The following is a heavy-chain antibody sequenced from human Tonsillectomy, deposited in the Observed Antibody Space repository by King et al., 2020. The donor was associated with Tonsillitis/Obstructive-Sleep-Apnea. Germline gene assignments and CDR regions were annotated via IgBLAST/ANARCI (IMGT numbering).Heavy chain of an antibody. CDR3: ARQLAAAGTTGRMDV. CDR1: GYSFTSYW. D-gene: IGHD6-13*01. J-gene: IGHJ6*02. Sequence: QLVQSGAEVKKPGESLKISCKGSGYSFTSYWIGWVRQMPGKGLEWMGIIYPGDSDTRYSPSFQGQFTISADKSISTAYLQWSSLKASDTAMYYCARQLAAAGTTGRMDVWGQGTTVTVSS. CDR2: IYPGDSDT. V-gene: IGHV5-51*01.